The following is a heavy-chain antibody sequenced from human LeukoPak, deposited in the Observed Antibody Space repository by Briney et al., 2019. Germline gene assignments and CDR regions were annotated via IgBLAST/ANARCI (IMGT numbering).Heavy chain of an antibody. D-gene: IGHD2-21*02. CDR3: ARLADVVVTASYFDY. CDR1: GGSISSYY. V-gene: IGHV4-4*09. J-gene: IGHJ4*02. Sequence: SETLPLTCTVSGGSISSYYWSWIRQPPGKGLEWIGYIYTSGSTNYNPSLKSRVTISVDTSKNQFSLKLSSVTAADTAVYYCARLADVVVTASYFDYWGQGTLVTVSS. CDR2: IYTSGST.